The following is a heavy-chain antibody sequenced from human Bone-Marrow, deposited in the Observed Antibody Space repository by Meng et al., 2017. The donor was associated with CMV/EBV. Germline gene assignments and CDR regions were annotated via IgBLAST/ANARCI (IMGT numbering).Heavy chain of an antibody. Sequence: GGSLRLSCAASGFTVSSNYMSWVRQAPGKGLEWVSVIYSGGSTYYADSVKGRFTISRDNSKNTPYLQMNSLRAEDTAVYYCARAGYSNEFDYWGQGTLVTVSS. CDR2: IYSGGST. J-gene: IGHJ4*02. CDR1: GFTVSSNY. V-gene: IGHV3-53*01. D-gene: IGHD4-11*01. CDR3: ARAGYSNEFDY.